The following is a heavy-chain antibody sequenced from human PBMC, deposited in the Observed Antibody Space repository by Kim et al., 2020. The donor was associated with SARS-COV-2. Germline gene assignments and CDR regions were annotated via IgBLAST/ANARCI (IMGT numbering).Heavy chain of an antibody. V-gene: IGHV3-11*01. J-gene: IGHJ4*02. CDR3: AKGSLWGGAY. D-gene: IGHD3-10*01. Sequence: GGSLRLSCAASGFTFSDFSMSWIRQAPGKGLEWISYITGSASTIYYSDSMRGRVTISRDNAKNSLYLQMNSLRAEDTAMYYCAKGSLWGGAYWGQGTLVTVSS. CDR1: GFTFSDFS. CDR2: ITGSASTI.